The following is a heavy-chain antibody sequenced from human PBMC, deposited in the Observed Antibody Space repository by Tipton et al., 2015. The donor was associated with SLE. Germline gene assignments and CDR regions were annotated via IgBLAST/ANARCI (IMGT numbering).Heavy chain of an antibody. CDR3: ARVANYGDYGGAFDI. D-gene: IGHD4-17*01. V-gene: IGHV4-34*01. CDR1: GGSFSGYY. J-gene: IGHJ3*02. CDR2: INHSGST. Sequence: LRLSCAVYGGSFSGYYWSWIRQPPGKGLEWIGEINHSGSTNYNPSLKSRVTISVDTSKNQFSLKLSSVTAADTAVYYCARVANYGDYGGAFDIWGQGTMVTVSS.